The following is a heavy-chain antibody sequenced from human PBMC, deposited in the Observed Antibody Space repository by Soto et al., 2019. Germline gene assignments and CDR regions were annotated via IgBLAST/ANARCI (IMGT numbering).Heavy chain of an antibody. CDR3: AREADYYDSSGGGAFDI. CDR1: GASIVSSNW. D-gene: IGHD3-22*01. V-gene: IGHV4-4*02. CDR2: IYHSGST. J-gene: IGHJ3*02. Sequence: SVTLSLDCAIHGASIVSSNWWSPVRHPPGNGLEWIGEIYHSGSTNYNPSLKSRVTISVDRSKNQFSLKLSSVTAADTAVYYCAREADYYDSSGGGAFDIWGQGTMVT.